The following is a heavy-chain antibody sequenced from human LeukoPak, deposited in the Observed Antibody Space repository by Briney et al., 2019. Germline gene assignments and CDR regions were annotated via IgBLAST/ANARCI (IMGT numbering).Heavy chain of an antibody. D-gene: IGHD3-10*01. CDR2: IGTAGDT. CDR1: GFTFSSYD. Sequence: GGSLRLSCAASGFTFSSYDMHWVRQATGKGLEWVSAIGTAGDTYYPGSVKGRFTISRENAKNSLYLQMNSLRAGDTAVYYCARDLPRSDGMDVWGQGSTVTVSS. J-gene: IGHJ6*02. V-gene: IGHV3-13*04. CDR3: ARDLPRSDGMDV.